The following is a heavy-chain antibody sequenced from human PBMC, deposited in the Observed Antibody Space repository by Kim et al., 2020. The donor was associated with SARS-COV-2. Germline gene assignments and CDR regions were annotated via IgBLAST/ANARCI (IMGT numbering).Heavy chain of an antibody. CDR3: AKDPEYYDFWSGYPQPFDY. J-gene: IGHJ4*02. Sequence: GRFTISRDNSKNTLYLQMNSLRAEDTAVYYCAKDPEYYDFWSGYPQPFDYWGQGTLVTVSS. V-gene: IGHV3-23*01. D-gene: IGHD3-3*01.